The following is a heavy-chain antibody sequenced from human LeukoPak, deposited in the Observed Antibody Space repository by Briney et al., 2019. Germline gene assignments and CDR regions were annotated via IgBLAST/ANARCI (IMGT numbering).Heavy chain of an antibody. J-gene: IGHJ2*01. CDR3: ARDRRVAVTTGPYWYFDL. CDR1: GFTFSDYY. CDR2: ISSSGSTI. V-gene: IGHV3-11*01. Sequence: GGSLRLSCAASGFTFSDYYMSWIRQAPEKGLEWVSYISSSGSTIYYADSVKGRFTISRDNVKNSLYLQMNSLRAEDTAVYYCARDRRVAVTTGPYWYFDLWGRGTLVTVSS. D-gene: IGHD3-22*01.